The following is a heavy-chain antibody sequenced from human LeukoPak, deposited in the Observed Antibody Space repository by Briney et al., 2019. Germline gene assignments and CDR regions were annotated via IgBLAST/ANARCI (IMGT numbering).Heavy chain of an antibody. V-gene: IGHV3-7*01. CDR2: IKQDESEK. Sequence: GGSLRLSCAASGFTFRVYWMSWVRQAPGKGLEWVANIKQDESEKYYVDSLKGRFTISRDNAKNSLYLQMNSLRAEDTAVYYCARDKIEGPTKLDYWGQGILVTVSS. J-gene: IGHJ4*02. D-gene: IGHD1-1*01. CDR3: ARDKIEGPTKLDY. CDR1: GFTFRVYW.